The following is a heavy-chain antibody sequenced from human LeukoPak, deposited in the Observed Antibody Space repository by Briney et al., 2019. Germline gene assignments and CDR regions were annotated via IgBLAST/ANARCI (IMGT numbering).Heavy chain of an antibody. J-gene: IGHJ6*03. CDR3: ARLKYYDSTGYSPGYYMDV. CDR2: IYITGST. CDR1: GGSIINYY. D-gene: IGHD3-22*01. V-gene: IGHV4-4*07. Sequence: SETLSLTCTVSGGSIINYYWSWIRQSAGTGLEWVGRIYITGSTNYNPSLQSRLSMSVDTSKNQFSLRLTSVSAADTAVYYCARLKYYDSTGYSPGYYMDVWGTGITVTVSS.